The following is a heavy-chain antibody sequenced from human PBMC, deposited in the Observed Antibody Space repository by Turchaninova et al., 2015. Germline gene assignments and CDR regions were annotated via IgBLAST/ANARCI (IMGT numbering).Heavy chain of an antibody. CDR2: INTITGNP. D-gene: IGHD3-10*01. CDR1: VSSVADVP. CDR3: ALLYGSGQSIRFDS. J-gene: IGHJ4*02. Sequence: VLLVPPGSALENTVASERRSCKTSVSSVADVPINGGRHALGQGLDWMGWINTITGNPTYAQGFRGRFVFSLDTSASTAYLQISGLKDEDTAVYYCALLYGSGQSIRFDSWGQGTLVTVSS. V-gene: IGHV7-4-1*02.